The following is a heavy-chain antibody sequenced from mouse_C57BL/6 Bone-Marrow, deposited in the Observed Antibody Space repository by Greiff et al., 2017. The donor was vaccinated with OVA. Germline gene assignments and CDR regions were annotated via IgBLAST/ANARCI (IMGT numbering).Heavy chain of an antibody. CDR1: GFSLTSYG. CDR2: IWGVGST. V-gene: IGHV2-6*01. CDR3: ASTYGNYFFAY. D-gene: IGHD2-1*01. Sequence: VQLQQSGPGLVAPSQSLSITCTVSGFSLTSYGVDWVRQSPGKGLEWLGVIWGVGSTNYNSALKSRLSISKDNSKSQVFLKMNSLQTDDTAMYYCASTYGNYFFAYWGQGTLVTVSA. J-gene: IGHJ3*01.